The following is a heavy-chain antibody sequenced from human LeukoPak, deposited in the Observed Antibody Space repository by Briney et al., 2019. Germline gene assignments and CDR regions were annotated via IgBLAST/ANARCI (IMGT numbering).Heavy chain of an antibody. CDR3: AKTGFQWGYYFYYMDV. J-gene: IGHJ6*03. CDR2: ISGSGGTA. CDR1: GFTFSIYA. Sequence: PGGSLRLSCAASGFTFSIYAMSWVRQAPGKGLEWVSAISGSGGTAYYADSVKGRFTISRDNSKNTLYLQMNSLIAEDTAVYYCAKTGFQWGYYFYYMDVWGKGTTVTVSS. V-gene: IGHV3-23*01. D-gene: IGHD1-14*01.